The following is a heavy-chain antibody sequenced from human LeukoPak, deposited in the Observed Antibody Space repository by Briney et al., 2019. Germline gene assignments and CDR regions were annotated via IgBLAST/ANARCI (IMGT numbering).Heavy chain of an antibody. Sequence: PSETLSLTCTVSGGSISSGDYYWSWIRQPPGKGLEWIGYIYYSGSTYYNPSLKSRVTISVDTSKNQFSLKLSSVTAADTAVYYCARVLDYYGSGTYAFDIWGQGTMVTVSS. D-gene: IGHD3-10*01. V-gene: IGHV4-30-4*01. J-gene: IGHJ3*02. CDR1: GGSISSGDYY. CDR2: IYYSGST. CDR3: ARVLDYYGSGTYAFDI.